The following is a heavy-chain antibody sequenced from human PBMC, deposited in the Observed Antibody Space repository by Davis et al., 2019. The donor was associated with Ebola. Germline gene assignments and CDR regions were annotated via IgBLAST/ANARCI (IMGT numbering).Heavy chain of an antibody. CDR2: ISSSSSTI. J-gene: IGHJ6*02. D-gene: IGHD5-12*01. Sequence: GGSLRLSCAASGFTFSSYSMNWVRQAPGKGLEWVSYISSSSSTIYYADSVEGRFTISRDNSKNTLYLQMNSLRGEDTALYYCASGDGRGSSYDMDVWGQGTTVTVSS. CDR3: ASGDGRGSSYDMDV. CDR1: GFTFSSYS. V-gene: IGHV3-48*01.